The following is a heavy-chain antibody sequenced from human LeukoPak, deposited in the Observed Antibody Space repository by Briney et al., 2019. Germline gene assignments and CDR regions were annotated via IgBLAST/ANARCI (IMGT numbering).Heavy chain of an antibody. CDR3: ARIPTLRFLEWLPREDAFDI. CDR2: IYYSGST. D-gene: IGHD3-3*01. J-gene: IGHJ3*02. Sequence: SQTLSLTCTVSGGSISSGGYYWSWIRQHPGKGLEWIGYIYYSGSTYYNPSLKSRVTISVDTSKNQFSLKLSSVTAADTAVYYCARIPTLRFLEWLPREDAFDIWGQGTMVTVSS. CDR1: GGSISSGGYY. V-gene: IGHV4-31*03.